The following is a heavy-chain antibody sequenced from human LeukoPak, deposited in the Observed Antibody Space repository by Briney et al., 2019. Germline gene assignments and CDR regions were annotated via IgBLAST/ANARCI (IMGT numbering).Heavy chain of an antibody. J-gene: IGHJ3*02. V-gene: IGHV4-4*07. CDR1: GGSISSYY. D-gene: IGHD3-10*01. Sequence: SETLSLTCTVSGGSISSYYCSWIRQPAGKGLEWIGRIYTSGSTNYNPSLKSRVTISLDTSRNQFSLKLNSVTAADTAVYYCAKSNGYGLIDIWGQGTMVTVSS. CDR2: IYTSGST. CDR3: AKSNGYGLIDI.